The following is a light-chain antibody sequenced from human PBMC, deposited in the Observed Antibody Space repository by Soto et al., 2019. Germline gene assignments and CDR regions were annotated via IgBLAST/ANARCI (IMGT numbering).Light chain of an antibody. CDR3: SSYTITSTLVI. J-gene: IGLJ2*01. CDR2: EVN. CDR1: SSNIGSKS. V-gene: IGLV1-44*01. Sequence: QSVLTQPPSVSGTPGQRVNMSCSGSSSNIGSKSVSWYQHLPQTAPKLIIYEVNKRPSGVSDRFSGSKSGNTASLTISGLQAEDEADYYCSSYTITSTLVIFGGGTKLTVL.